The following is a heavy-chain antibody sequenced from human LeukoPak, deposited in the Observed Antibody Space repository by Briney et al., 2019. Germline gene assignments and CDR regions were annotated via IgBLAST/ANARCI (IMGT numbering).Heavy chain of an antibody. D-gene: IGHD3-10*01. CDR3: ARLTRHGSGSYYKYYYYYMDV. J-gene: IGHJ6*03. V-gene: IGHV4-34*01. Sequence: PSETLSLTCAVYGGSFSGYYWSWIRQPPGKGLEWIGEINHSGSTNYNPSLKSRVTISVDTSKNQFSLKLSSVTAADTAVYYCARLTRHGSGSYYKYYYYYMDVWGKGTTVTVSS. CDR2: INHSGST. CDR1: GGSFSGYY.